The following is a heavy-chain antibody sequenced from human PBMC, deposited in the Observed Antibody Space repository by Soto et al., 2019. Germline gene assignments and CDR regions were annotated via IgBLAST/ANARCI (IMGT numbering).Heavy chain of an antibody. Sequence: EVQLLESGGGLVQPGGSLRLSCTASGFTFSSFGMSWVRQAPGKGLEWVSSLSGDGTTTYYVASVKGRFTISRDNSKNTLSLQMNSLTTEDTAVYYCAKDITFDSSAYNYWGQGILVTVSS. J-gene: IGHJ4*02. V-gene: IGHV3-23*01. CDR3: AKDITFDSSAYNY. CDR2: LSGDGTTT. CDR1: GFTFSSFG. D-gene: IGHD3-22*01.